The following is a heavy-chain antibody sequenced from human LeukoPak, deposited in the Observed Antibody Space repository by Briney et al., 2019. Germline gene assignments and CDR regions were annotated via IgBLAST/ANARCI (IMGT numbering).Heavy chain of an antibody. D-gene: IGHD2-2*01. J-gene: IGHJ4*02. V-gene: IGHV4-59*01. CDR3: ARVKVVPAAMYDY. CDR1: GGSISSYY. CDR2: IYYSGST. Sequence: SETLSLTYTVSGGSISSYYWSWIRQPPGKGLEWIGYIYYSGSTNYNPSLKSRVTISVDTSKNQFSLKLSSVTAADTAVYYCARVKVVPAAMYDYWGQGTLVTVSS.